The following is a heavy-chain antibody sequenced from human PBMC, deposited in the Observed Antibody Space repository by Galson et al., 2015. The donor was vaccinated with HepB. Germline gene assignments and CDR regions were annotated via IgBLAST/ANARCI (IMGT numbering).Heavy chain of an antibody. CDR3: ARAKEGRGYFDY. V-gene: IGHV4-4*02. CDR2: AYHSGGT. D-gene: IGHD3-10*01. J-gene: IGHJ4*02. CDR1: GDSISNDRW. Sequence: ETLSLTCAVSGDSISNDRWWSWVRPPPGEGLEWIGEAYHSGGTNYRPSHKSRVTISVDKSKNQFPLKLTSVTAADTAVYYCARAKEGRGYFDYWGQGTLVTVSS.